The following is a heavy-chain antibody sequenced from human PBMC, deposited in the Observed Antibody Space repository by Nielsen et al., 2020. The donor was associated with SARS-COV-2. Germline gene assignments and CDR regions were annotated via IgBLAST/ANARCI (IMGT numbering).Heavy chain of an antibody. Sequence: SVKVSCKASGYTFTSYAISWVRQAPGQGLEWMGGIIPIFGTANYAQKFQGRVTITADESTSTAYMELSSLRSEDTAVYYCARDLAKTTVVTKDAFDIWGQGTMVTVSS. V-gene: IGHV1-69*13. J-gene: IGHJ3*02. CDR1: GYTFTSYA. CDR3: ARDLAKTTVVTKDAFDI. D-gene: IGHD4-23*01. CDR2: IIPIFGTA.